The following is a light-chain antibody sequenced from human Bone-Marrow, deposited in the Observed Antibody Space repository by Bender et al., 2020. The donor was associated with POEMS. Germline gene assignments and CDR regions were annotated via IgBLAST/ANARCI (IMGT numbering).Light chain of an antibody. CDR2: DDS. CDR1: NIESKS. Sequence: SYVLTQPPSVSVAPGQTARITCGGNNIESKSVHWNQQKPGQAPVLVVYDDSDRPSGIPDRFSGYNSGNTATLTISRVEAGDEADYYCQVWDYNSNHVVFGGGTKLTVL. V-gene: IGLV3-21*02. CDR3: QVWDYNSNHVV. J-gene: IGLJ2*01.